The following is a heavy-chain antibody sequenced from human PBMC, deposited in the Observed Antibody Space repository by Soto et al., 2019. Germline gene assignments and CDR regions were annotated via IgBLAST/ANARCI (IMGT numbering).Heavy chain of an antibody. J-gene: IGHJ6*03. CDR1: GFTFSGSA. CDR2: IRSKANSYAT. V-gene: IGHV3-73*01. CDR3: TRHVLCSGGSCYSDLYYYYMDV. Sequence: GGSLRLSCAASGFTFSGSAMHWVRQASGKGLEWVGRIRSKANSYATAYAASVKGRFTISRDDSKNTAYLQMNSLKTEDTAVYYCTRHVLCSGGSCYSDLYYYYMDVWGKGTTVTVSS. D-gene: IGHD2-15*01.